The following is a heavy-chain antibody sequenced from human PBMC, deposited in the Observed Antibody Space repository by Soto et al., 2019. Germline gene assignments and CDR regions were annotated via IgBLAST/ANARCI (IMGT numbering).Heavy chain of an antibody. J-gene: IGHJ4*02. CDR2: ISGSGGST. CDR1: GFTFSSYA. V-gene: IGHV3-23*01. D-gene: IGHD2-21*02. CDR3: AKDQKGHIVVVTAIQN. Sequence: EVQLLESGGGLVQPGGSLRLSCAASGFTFSSYAMSWVRQAPGKGLEWVSAISGSGGSTYYADSVKGRFTISRDNSKNTLYLQMNSLRAEDTAVYYCAKDQKGHIVVVTAIQNWGQGTLVTVSS.